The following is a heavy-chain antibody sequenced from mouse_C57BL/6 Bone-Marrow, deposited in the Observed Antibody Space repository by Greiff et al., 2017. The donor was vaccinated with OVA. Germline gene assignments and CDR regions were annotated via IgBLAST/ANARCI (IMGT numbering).Heavy chain of an antibody. CDR3: ARKRWLLLFDY. Sequence: VKLQQPGTELVKPGASVKLSCKASAYTFTSYWMHWVKQRPGQGLEWIGNINPSNGGTNYNEKFKSKATLTVDKSSSTAYMQLSSLTSEDSAVYYCARKRWLLLFDYWGQGTTLTVSS. D-gene: IGHD2-3*01. CDR1: AYTFTSYW. J-gene: IGHJ2*01. V-gene: IGHV1-53*01. CDR2: INPSNGGT.